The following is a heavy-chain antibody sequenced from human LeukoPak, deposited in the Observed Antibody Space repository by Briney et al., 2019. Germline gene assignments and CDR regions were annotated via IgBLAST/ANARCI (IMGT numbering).Heavy chain of an antibody. J-gene: IGHJ4*02. CDR2: ISAYNGNT. CDR3: ARHLRERRSSWLKFDY. CDR1: GYTFTSYG. D-gene: IGHD6-13*01. V-gene: IGHV1-18*01. Sequence: ASVKVSCKASGYTFTSYGISWVRQAPGQGLEWMGWISAYNGNTNYAQKLQGRVTMTTDTSTSTAYMELRSLRSDDTAVYYCARHLRERRSSWLKFDYWGQGTLVTVSS.